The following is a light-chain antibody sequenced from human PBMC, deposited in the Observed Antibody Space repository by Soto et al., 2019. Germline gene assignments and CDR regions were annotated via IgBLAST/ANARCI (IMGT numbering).Light chain of an antibody. CDR2: RNN. V-gene: IGLV1-47*01. J-gene: IGLJ3*02. Sequence: QSVLTQPHSASGTPGQRVTISCSGSSSNIGSNYVYWYQQLPGTAPKLLIYRNNQRPSGVPDRFSGSKSGTSASLAISGLRSEDEADYYCAAWDDSLSGQWVFGGGTKLTVL. CDR3: AAWDDSLSGQWV. CDR1: SSNIGSNY.